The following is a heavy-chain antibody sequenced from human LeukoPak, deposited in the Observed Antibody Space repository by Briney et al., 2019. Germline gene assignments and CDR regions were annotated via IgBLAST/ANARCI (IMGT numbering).Heavy chain of an antibody. J-gene: IGHJ4*02. CDR3: ARRWPHSSGYYLFDY. CDR1: GGTFSSHG. V-gene: IGHV1-69*05. D-gene: IGHD3-22*01. CDR2: TIPIFGAT. Sequence: GSSVKVSCKASGGTFSSHGFSWVRQAPGQGLEWVGGTIPIFGATNYAQKFQGRVTITTDDSTSTGYMELSSLRSEDTAVYYCARRWPHSSGYYLFDYWGQGTLVTVSS.